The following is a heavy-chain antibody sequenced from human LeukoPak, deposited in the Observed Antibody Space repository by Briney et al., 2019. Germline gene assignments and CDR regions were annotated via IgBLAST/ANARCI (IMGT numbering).Heavy chain of an antibody. CDR3: AREGPRGYSSSWPYYYYYYYMDV. CDR2: INPSGGST. V-gene: IGHV1-46*01. Sequence: ASVKVSCKASGGTFSSYAISWVRQAPGQGLEWMGIINPSGGSTSYAQKFQGRVTMTRDMSTSTVYMELSSLRSEDTAVYYCAREGPRGYSSSWPYYYYYYYMDVWGKGTTVTVSS. CDR1: GGTFSSYA. D-gene: IGHD6-13*01. J-gene: IGHJ6*03.